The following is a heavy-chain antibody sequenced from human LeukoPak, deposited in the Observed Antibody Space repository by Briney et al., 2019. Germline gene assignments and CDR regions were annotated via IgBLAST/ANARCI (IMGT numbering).Heavy chain of an antibody. D-gene: IGHD3-22*01. Sequence: PSETLSLTCAVYGGSFSGYYWSWIRQPPGKGLEWIGEINHSGSTNYNPSLKSRVTISVDTSKNQFSLKLSSVTAADTAVYYCASLDPYYYDSSGYYAQRVKIGYWGQGTLVTVSS. J-gene: IGHJ4*02. CDR3: ASLDPYYYDSSGYYAQRVKIGY. CDR2: INHSGST. V-gene: IGHV4-34*01. CDR1: GGSFSGYY.